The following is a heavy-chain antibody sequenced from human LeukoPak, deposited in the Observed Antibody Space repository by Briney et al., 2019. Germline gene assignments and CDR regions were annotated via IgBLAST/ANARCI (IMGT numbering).Heavy chain of an antibody. J-gene: IGHJ4*02. Sequence: PGGSLRLSCEASGFTFGSFAMYWVRQAPGKGLDWIAGIFGSGGSPYYADSVKGRFTISRDNSKNTVYLQINSLRAEDTAVYYCGKTTAGYSSGQKPAWPVDYWGQGTMVTVSS. CDR2: IFGSGGSP. CDR1: GFTFGSFA. CDR3: GKTTAGYSSGQKPAWPVDY. V-gene: IGHV3-23*01. D-gene: IGHD5-18*01.